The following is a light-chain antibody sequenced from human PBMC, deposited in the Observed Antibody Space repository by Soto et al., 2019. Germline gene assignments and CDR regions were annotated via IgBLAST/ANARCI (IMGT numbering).Light chain of an antibody. Sequence: EIVLTQSPGTLSLSPGEKATLSCRASQSVSSSYLAWYQQKPGQAPRLLIYGASSRATGIPDRFSGSGSGKDFTLTISRLEPEDFEVYFCQHYGSAPPITFGRGTRLEIK. V-gene: IGKV3-20*01. J-gene: IGKJ5*01. CDR1: QSVSSSY. CDR2: GAS. CDR3: QHYGSAPPIT.